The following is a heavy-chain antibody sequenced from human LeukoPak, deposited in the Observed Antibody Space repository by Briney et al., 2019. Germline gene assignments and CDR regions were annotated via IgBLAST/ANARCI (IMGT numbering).Heavy chain of an antibody. CDR2: ISGSGGST. CDR1: GFTFSSYG. Sequence: GGSLRLSCAVSGFTFSSYGMSWVRHAPGKGLEWVSAISGSGGSTYYADSVKGRFTISRDNSKNTLYLQMNSLRPEDTAVYYCARSSAAKAAFDIWGQGTMVTISS. D-gene: IGHD6-6*01. J-gene: IGHJ3*02. CDR3: ARSSAAKAAFDI. V-gene: IGHV3-23*01.